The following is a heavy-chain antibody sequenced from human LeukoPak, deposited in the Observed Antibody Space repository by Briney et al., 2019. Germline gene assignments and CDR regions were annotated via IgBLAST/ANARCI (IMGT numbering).Heavy chain of an antibody. CDR3: AVAGYGRRFDY. CDR2: INHSGST. V-gene: IGHV4-34*01. D-gene: IGHD5-18*01. J-gene: IGHJ4*02. Sequence: SETLSLTCAVYGGSFSGYYWNRIRQPPGEGLEWIGEINHSGSTNHNPSLKSRVTISVDTSKNQFSLKLNSVTATDTAVYYCAVAGYGRRFDYWGQGTLVTVSS. CDR1: GGSFSGYY.